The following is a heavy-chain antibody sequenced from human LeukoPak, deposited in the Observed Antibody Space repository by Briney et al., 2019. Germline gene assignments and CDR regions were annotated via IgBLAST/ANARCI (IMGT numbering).Heavy chain of an antibody. Sequence: GASVNVSCKASGGTFSSYAISWVRQAPGQGLEWMGWISAYNGNTNYAQKFQGRVTMTTDTSTSTAYMELRSLRSDDTAVYYCARADHGDYRDAFDIWGQGTMVTVSS. CDR1: GGTFSSYA. J-gene: IGHJ3*02. CDR3: ARADHGDYRDAFDI. V-gene: IGHV1-18*01. D-gene: IGHD4-17*01. CDR2: ISAYNGNT.